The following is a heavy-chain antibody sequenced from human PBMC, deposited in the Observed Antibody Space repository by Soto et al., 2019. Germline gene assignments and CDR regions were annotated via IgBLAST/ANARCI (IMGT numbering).Heavy chain of an antibody. Sequence: SETLSLTCAVYGGSFSGYYWSWIHQPPGKXLEWIGEINHSGSTNYNPSLKSRVTISVDTSKNQFSLKLSSVTAADTAVYYCARARRVLRFLEWLFEPYGMDVWGQGTTVTVSS. CDR2: INHSGST. CDR1: GGSFSGYY. V-gene: IGHV4-34*01. CDR3: ARARRVLRFLEWLFEPYGMDV. J-gene: IGHJ6*02. D-gene: IGHD3-3*01.